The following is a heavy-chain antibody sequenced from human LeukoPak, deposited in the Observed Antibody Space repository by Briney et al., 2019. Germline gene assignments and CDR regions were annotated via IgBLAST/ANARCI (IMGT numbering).Heavy chain of an antibody. CDR3: VRDNGWFHYDY. V-gene: IGHV3-7*03. J-gene: IGHJ4*02. D-gene: IGHD6-19*01. Sequence: GGSLRLSCVASGFPFSAYRMTWIRQAPGKGLEWVADISPSEDEKRYMDSVKGRFAISRNNAGNSLFLQMSSLRVEETAVYYCVRDNGWFHYDYWGQGILVTVSS. CDR2: ISPSEDEK. CDR1: GFPFSAYR.